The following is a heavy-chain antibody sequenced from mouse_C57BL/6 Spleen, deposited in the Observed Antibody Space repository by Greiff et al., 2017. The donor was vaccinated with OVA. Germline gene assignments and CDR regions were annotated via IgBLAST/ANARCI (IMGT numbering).Heavy chain of an antibody. CDR2: IDPEDGET. J-gene: IGHJ4*01. D-gene: IGHD1-1*01. Sequence: DVKLQESGAELVKPGASVKLSCTASGFNIKDYYMHWVKQRTEQGLEWIGRIDPEDGETKYAPKFQGKATITADTSSNTAYLQLSSLTSEDTAVYYCARAGYGSSSVLAMDYWGQGTSVTVSS. CDR1: GFNIKDYY. V-gene: IGHV14-2*01. CDR3: ARAGYGSSSVLAMDY.